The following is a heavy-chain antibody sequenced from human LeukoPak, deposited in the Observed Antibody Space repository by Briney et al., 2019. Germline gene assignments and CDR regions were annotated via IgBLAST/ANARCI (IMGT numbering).Heavy chain of an antibody. D-gene: IGHD2-2*01. Sequence: HPGGSLRLSCAASGFTFSSYAMSWVRQAPGKGLEWVSAISGSGGSTYYAASVKGRFTISRDNSKNTLYLQMNSLRAEDTAVYYSAKDAPVNIVVVPAANSWGQGTLVTVSS. CDR3: AKDAPVNIVVVPAANS. CDR1: GFTFSSYA. CDR2: ISGSGGST. V-gene: IGHV3-23*01. J-gene: IGHJ4*02.